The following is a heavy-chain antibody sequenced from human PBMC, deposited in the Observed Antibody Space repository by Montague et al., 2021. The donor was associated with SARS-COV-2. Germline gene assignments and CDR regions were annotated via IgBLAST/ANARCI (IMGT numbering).Heavy chain of an antibody. CDR1: GGSISSYY. CDR3: ARGRDCPDAFDI. D-gene: IGHD2-15*01. J-gene: IGHJ3*02. Sequence: SETLSLTCTVSGGSISSYYWSWIRQPPGKGLEWIGYIYYSGSTNYNPSLKSRVTISLDTSKNQFSLKLSSVTAADTAVYYCARGRDCPDAFDIWGQGTMVTVSS. CDR2: IYYSGST. V-gene: IGHV4-59*01.